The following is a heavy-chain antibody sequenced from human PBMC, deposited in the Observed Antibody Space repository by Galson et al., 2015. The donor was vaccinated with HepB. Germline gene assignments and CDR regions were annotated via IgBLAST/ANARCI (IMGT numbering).Heavy chain of an antibody. CDR2: IWYDGSNK. CDR3: ARERMVRGPYYYGMDV. CDR1: GFTFSSYG. Sequence: SLRLSCAASGFTFSSYGMHWVRQAPGKGLEWVAVIWYDGSNKYYADSVKGRFTISRDNSKNTLYLQMNSLRAEDTAVYYCARERMVRGPYYYGMDVWGQGTTVTVSS. J-gene: IGHJ6*02. D-gene: IGHD3-10*01. V-gene: IGHV3-33*01.